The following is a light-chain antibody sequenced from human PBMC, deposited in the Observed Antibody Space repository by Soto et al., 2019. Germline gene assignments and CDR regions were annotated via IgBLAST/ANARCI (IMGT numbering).Light chain of an antibody. CDR2: EVS. J-gene: IGLJ2*01. CDR1: SSDVGGYNY. CDR3: SSYTSISTHVV. V-gene: IGLV2-14*01. Sequence: QSVLTQPASVSGSPGQSITISCTGTSSDVGGYNYVSWYQQHPGKAPKIMIYEVSNRPSGVSNRFSGSKSGNTASLTISGLQAEDEADYYCSSYTSISTHVVFGGGTKLTV.